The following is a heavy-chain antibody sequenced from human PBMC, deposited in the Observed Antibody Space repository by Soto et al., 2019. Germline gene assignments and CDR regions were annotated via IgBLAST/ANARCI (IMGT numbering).Heavy chain of an antibody. CDR2: ISAYNGNT. J-gene: IGHJ4*02. V-gene: IGHV1-18*01. CDR3: ATAANWNFPRVFDY. Sequence: ASVKVSCKASGYTFTSYGISWVRQAPGQGLEWMGWISAYNGNTNYAQKLQGRVTMTTDTSTSTAYMELRSLRSDDTAVYYCATAANWNFPRVFDYWGQGTLVTVSS. CDR1: GYTFTSYG. D-gene: IGHD1-7*01.